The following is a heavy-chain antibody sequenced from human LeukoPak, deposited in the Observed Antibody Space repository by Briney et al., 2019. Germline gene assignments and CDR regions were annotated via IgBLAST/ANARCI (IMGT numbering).Heavy chain of an antibody. CDR2: IKKDGSQR. CDR3: ARRGGSSSRRSPIDY. V-gene: IGHV3-7*01. CDR1: GFTFSDYW. J-gene: IGHJ4*02. D-gene: IGHD6-6*01. Sequence: GGSLRLSCTASGFTFSDYWMSWVRQAPGKGPGWVANIKKDGSQRYYVDSVRGRFTISRDNAKNSLFLQMNGLRAEDTAVYYCARRGGSSSRRSPIDYWGQGTLVTVSS.